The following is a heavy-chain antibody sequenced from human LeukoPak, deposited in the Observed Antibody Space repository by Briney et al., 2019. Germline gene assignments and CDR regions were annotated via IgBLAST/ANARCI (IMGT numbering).Heavy chain of an antibody. CDR3: ASGYYYDSSGPSDYFDY. CDR1: GFTFSSYW. Sequence: PGGSLRLSCAASGFTFSSYWMSRVRQAPGKGLEWVANIKQDGSEKYYVDSVKGRFTMSRDNAKNSVYLQMNSLRAEDTAVYYCASGYYYDSSGPSDYFDYWGQGTLVTVSS. D-gene: IGHD3-22*01. V-gene: IGHV3-7*01. J-gene: IGHJ4*02. CDR2: IKQDGSEK.